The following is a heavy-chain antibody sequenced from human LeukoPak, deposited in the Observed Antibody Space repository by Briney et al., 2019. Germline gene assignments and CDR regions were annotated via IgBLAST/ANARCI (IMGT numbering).Heavy chain of an antibody. CDR2: INPNSGGT. V-gene: IGHV1-2*02. Sequence: ASVKVSCKASGSTFTDYYMHWVRQAPGQGLEWMGWINPNSGGTNFAQKFQGRVTMTRDTSISTAYMELRSLRSDDTAVYYCARDAGAYDYVWGSYRYAPIDYWGQGTLVTVSS. CDR3: ARDAGAYDYVWGSYRYAPIDY. CDR1: GSTFTDYY. D-gene: IGHD3-16*02. J-gene: IGHJ4*02.